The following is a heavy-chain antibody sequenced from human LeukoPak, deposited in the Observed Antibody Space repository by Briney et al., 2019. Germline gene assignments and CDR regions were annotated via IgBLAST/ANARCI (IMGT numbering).Heavy chain of an antibody. V-gene: IGHV3-74*01. CDR2: INSDGSST. Sequence: GGSLRLSCAASGFTFSSYWMHWVRQAPGKGLVWVSRINSDGSSTSYADSVKGRFTISRDNAKNTLYLQMNSLRAEDTAVYYCARGRGYSGYDSYYYYYMDVWGKGTTVTISS. J-gene: IGHJ6*03. D-gene: IGHD5-12*01. CDR3: ARGRGYSGYDSYYYYYMDV. CDR1: GFTFSSYW.